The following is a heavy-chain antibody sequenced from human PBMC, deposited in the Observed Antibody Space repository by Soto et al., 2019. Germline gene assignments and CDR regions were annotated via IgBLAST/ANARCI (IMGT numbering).Heavy chain of an antibody. D-gene: IGHD3-10*01. V-gene: IGHV1-69*08. CDR3: AREEYYYGSGAFFDY. CDR2: IIPILGIA. Sequence: QVQLVQSGAEVKKPGSSVKFSCKASGGTFSSSTISWVRQAPGQGLEWMGRIIPILGIANDAQQFQGRVTSTADKSTSTAYMELSSLRSEDTAVYYCAREEYYYGSGAFFDYWGQGTLVTVSS. J-gene: IGHJ4*02. CDR1: GGTFSSST.